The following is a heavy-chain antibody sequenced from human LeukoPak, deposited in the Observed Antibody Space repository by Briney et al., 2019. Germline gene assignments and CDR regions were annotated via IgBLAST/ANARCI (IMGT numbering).Heavy chain of an antibody. D-gene: IGHD2-2*01. CDR3: AKGGYCSSTSCYWDYFDY. CDR2: ISGSGGGT. J-gene: IGHJ4*02. CDR1: GFTFSSYA. V-gene: IGHV3-23*01. Sequence: GGSLRLSCAASGFTFSSYAMSWVRQAPGKGLEWVSAISGSGGGTYYADSVKGRFTISRDNSKNTLYLQMNSLRAEDTAVYYCAKGGYCSSTSCYWDYFDYWGQGTLVTVSS.